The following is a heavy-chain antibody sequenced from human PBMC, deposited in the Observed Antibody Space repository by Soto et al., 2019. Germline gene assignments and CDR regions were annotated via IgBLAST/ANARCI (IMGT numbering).Heavy chain of an antibody. CDR1: GGSISSGGYY. Sequence: SETLSLTCTVSGGSISSGGYYWSWIRQHPGKGLEWIGYIYYSGSTYYNPSLKSRVTISVDTSKNQFSLKLSSVTAADTAVYYCARAYSSSWYDVYYYYMDVWGKGTTVTVSS. D-gene: IGHD6-13*01. V-gene: IGHV4-31*03. CDR3: ARAYSSSWYDVYYYYMDV. CDR2: IYYSGST. J-gene: IGHJ6*03.